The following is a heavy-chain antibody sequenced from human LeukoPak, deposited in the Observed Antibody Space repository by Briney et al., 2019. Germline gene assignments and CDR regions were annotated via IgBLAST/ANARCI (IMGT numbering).Heavy chain of an antibody. CDR2: ISSSSSYI. CDR1: GFTFSSYS. CDR3: ARAYSSSWDGFDY. J-gene: IGHJ4*02. D-gene: IGHD6-13*01. V-gene: IGHV3-21*01. Sequence: GGSLRLSCAASGFTFSSYSMNWVRQAPGKGLEWVSSISSSSSYIYYADSVKGRFTISRDNAKNSLYLQMNSLRAEDTAVYYCARAYSSSWDGFDYWGQGTLVTVSS.